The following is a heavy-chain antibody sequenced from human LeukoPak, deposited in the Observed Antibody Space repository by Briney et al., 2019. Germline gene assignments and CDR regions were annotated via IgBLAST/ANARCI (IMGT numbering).Heavy chain of an antibody. D-gene: IGHD3-3*01. V-gene: IGHV4-59*01. CDR3: ARGPTIFGVVPLEI. CDR1: GGSISSYY. CDR2: IYYSGST. J-gene: IGHJ3*02. Sequence: SETLSLTCTVSGGSISSYYWSWIRQPPGKGLEWIGYIYYSGSTNYNPTLKSRVTISVDTSKNQFSLKLSSVTAADTAVYYCARGPTIFGVVPLEIWGQGTMVTVSS.